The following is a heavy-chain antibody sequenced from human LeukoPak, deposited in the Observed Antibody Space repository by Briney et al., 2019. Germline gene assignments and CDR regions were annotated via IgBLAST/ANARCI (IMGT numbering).Heavy chain of an antibody. Sequence: PSETLSLTCAVYGGSFSGYYWSWLRQPPGKGLEWIGEINHSGSTNYNPSLKSRVTISVDTSKNQFSLKLSSVTAADTAVYYCARRGPDYYDSSGYSRWGQGTLVTVSS. J-gene: IGHJ4*02. CDR3: ARRGPDYYDSSGYSR. V-gene: IGHV4-34*01. CDR1: GGSFSGYY. CDR2: INHSGST. D-gene: IGHD3-22*01.